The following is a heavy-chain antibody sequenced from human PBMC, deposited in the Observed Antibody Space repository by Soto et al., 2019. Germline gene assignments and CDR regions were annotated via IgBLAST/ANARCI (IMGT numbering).Heavy chain of an antibody. D-gene: IGHD6-25*01. J-gene: IGHJ6*03. CDR1: GGSISNGGYY. V-gene: IGHV4-31*11. Sequence: PSETLSLTCAVSGGSISNGGYYWSWIRQPPGQGLEWIGSISFSGSTYYNPSLKSRVTISVATPKNQFSLNLCYVSAAENATYYCARDRHSQRPNHRWGGGDMDVRAKRATVTVAS. CDR2: ISFSGST. CDR3: ARDRHSQRPNHRWGGGDMDV.